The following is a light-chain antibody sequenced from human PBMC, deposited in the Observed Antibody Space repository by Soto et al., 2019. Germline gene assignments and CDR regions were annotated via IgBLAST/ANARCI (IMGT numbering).Light chain of an antibody. Sequence: EIVLTQSPATLSLSPGERATLSCRASQSVSSYLAWYQQKPGQAPRLLIYDASNRATGIPARFSGSGSGTDSPLTISSLEPEDFAVYYCQQRSNWVWTFGQGTKVEI. CDR1: QSVSSY. CDR2: DAS. V-gene: IGKV3-11*01. J-gene: IGKJ1*01. CDR3: QQRSNWVWT.